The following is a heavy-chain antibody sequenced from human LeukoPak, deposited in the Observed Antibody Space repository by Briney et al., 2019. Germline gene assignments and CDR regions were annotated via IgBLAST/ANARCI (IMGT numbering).Heavy chain of an antibody. CDR1: GGSISSSSYY. J-gene: IGHJ6*03. D-gene: IGHD6-13*01. V-gene: IGHV4-39*07. Sequence: SETLSLTCTVSGGSISSSSYYWGWIRQPPGTGLEWIGSIYYSGSTYYNPSLKSRVTISVDTSKNQFSLKLSSVTAADTAVYFCARGRVSSSSWYSTYYYYFYMDVWGKGTTVTVSS. CDR2: IYYSGST. CDR3: ARGRVSSSSWYSTYYYYFYMDV.